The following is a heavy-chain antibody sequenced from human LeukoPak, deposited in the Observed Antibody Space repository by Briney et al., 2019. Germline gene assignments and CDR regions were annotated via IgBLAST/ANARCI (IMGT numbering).Heavy chain of an antibody. V-gene: IGHV1-69-2*01. Sequence: ASVKISCKASGYTFTDQFIHWMKQGPGKGLESVGRVDTEDGDTVYTPQSGGRLKMTADTSAETAYMEVSNLRLDDTAVYYCATGTRRWFVSWGQGTLVTVSS. CDR1: GYTFTDQF. J-gene: IGHJ5*01. D-gene: IGHD3/OR15-3a*01. CDR3: ATGTRRWFVS. CDR2: VDTEDGDT.